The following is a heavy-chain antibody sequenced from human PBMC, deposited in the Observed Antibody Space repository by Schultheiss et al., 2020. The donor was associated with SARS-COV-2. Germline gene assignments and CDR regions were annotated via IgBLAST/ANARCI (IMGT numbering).Heavy chain of an antibody. Sequence: GGSLRLSCAASGFTFSSYAMSWVRQAPEKGQEWVADIKCDGSEKYYVDSVKGRLTISRDNAKNSLYLQVNSLRAEDTAVYYCARARGRAVVVIDAFDIWGQGTMVTVSS. CDR3: ARARGRAVVVIDAFDI. CDR2: IKCDGSEK. V-gene: IGHV3-52*02. CDR1: GFTFSSYA. D-gene: IGHD2-15*01. J-gene: IGHJ3*02.